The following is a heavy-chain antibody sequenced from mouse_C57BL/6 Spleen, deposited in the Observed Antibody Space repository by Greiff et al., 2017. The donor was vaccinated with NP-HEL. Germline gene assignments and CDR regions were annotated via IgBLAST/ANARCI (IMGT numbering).Heavy chain of an antibody. V-gene: IGHV1-61*01. Sequence: QVQLQQPGAELVRPGSSVKLSCKASGYTFTSYWMDWVKQRPGQGLEWIGNIYPSDSETHYNQKFKDKATLTVDKSSSTAYMQLSSLTSEDAAVYYGARLITGKGFAYWGQGTRVTVSA. J-gene: IGHJ3*01. CDR3: ARLITGKGFAY. D-gene: IGHD2-4*01. CDR1: GYTFTSYW. CDR2: IYPSDSET.